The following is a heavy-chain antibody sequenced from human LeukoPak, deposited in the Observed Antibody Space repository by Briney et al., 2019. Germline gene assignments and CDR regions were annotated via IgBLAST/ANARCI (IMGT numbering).Heavy chain of an antibody. J-gene: IGHJ4*02. CDR1: GFTFSSYS. CDR3: TTGNWGPY. CDR2: IKSKTDGETT. V-gene: IGHV3-15*07. Sequence: GGSLRLSCAASGFTFSSYSMNWVRQAPGKGLEWVGRIKSKTDGETTDFGAPVKGRFAISRDDSKNTMCLHMNSLRTEDTAVYYCTTGNWGPYWGQGTLVTVSS. D-gene: IGHD7-27*01.